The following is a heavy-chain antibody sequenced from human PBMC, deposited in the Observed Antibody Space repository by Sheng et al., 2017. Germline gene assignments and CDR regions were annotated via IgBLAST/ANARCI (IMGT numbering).Heavy chain of an antibody. CDR2: IIPILGIA. D-gene: IGHD2-21*01. V-gene: IGHV1-69*04. J-gene: IGHJ4*02. Sequence: QVQLVQSGAEVKKPGSSVKVSCKASGGTFSSYAISWVRQAPGQGLEWMGRIIPILGIANYAQKFQGRVTITADKSTSTAYMELSSLRSEDTAVYYCARVGGGVEISGGYWGQGTPGHRLL. CDR3: ARVGGGVEISGGY. CDR1: GGTFSSYA.